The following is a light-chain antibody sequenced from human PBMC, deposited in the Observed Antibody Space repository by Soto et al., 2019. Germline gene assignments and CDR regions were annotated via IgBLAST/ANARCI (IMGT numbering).Light chain of an antibody. Sequence: EFVLTQSPATLSLSPGERATLSCRASQSVGRYLAWYQQKPGQAPRLLIYDAYKRATGIPARFSGSGSGTDFTLTISSLEPEDFAVYYCQQSSQWPPITFGQGTRLEIK. J-gene: IGKJ5*01. CDR1: QSVGRY. CDR2: DAY. CDR3: QQSSQWPPIT. V-gene: IGKV3-11*01.